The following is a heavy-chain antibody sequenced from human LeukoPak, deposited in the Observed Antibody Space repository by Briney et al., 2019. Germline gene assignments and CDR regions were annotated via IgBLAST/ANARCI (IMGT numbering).Heavy chain of an antibody. D-gene: IGHD2-2*01. V-gene: IGHV4-34*01. J-gene: IGHJ6*02. CDR2: INHSGST. CDR1: GGSFSGYY. Sequence: SETLSLTRAVYGGSFSGYYWSWIRQPPGKGLEWIGEINHSGSTNYNPSLKSRVTISVDTSKNQFSLKLSSVTAADTAVYCCARTDIVVVPAARSHYYGMDVWGQGTTVTVSS. CDR3: ARTDIVVVPAARSHYYGMDV.